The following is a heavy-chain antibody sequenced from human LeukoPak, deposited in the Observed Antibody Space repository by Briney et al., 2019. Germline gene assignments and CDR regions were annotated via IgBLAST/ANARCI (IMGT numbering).Heavy chain of an antibody. D-gene: IGHD6-13*01. CDR2: ISSGSSTT. Sequence: PGGSLRLSCAASGFIFSSYAMNWVRQAPGRGLEWVSYISSGSSTTYYADSVKGRFTISRDNAKNSLYLQMNSLRAEDTAVYYCARASMRMTTAGLVDYWGQGTLVTVSS. CDR3: ARASMRMTTAGLVDY. CDR1: GFIFSSYA. V-gene: IGHV3-48*04. J-gene: IGHJ4*02.